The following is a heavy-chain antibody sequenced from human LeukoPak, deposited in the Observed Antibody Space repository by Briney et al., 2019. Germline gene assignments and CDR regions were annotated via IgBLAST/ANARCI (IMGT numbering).Heavy chain of an antibody. D-gene: IGHD5-12*01. CDR3: ARLPTRLRDGYYYYYGLDV. Sequence: KPGGSLRLSCAASGFTFSNYNMNWVRQAPGKGLDWVSSISSSSSYIHYADSVKGRFTISRDNANNSLYLQMNSLRAEDTAVYYCARLPTRLRDGYYYYYGLDVWGQGTTVIVSS. CDR2: ISSSSSYI. CDR1: GFTFSNYN. V-gene: IGHV3-21*01. J-gene: IGHJ6*02.